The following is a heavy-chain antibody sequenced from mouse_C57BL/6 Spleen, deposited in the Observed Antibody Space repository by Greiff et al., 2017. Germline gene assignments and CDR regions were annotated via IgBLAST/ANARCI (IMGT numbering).Heavy chain of an antibody. J-gene: IGHJ2*01. D-gene: IGHD1-1*01. V-gene: IGHV1-50*01. CDR3: ARRDYGSSVDY. CDR2: IDPSDSYT. Sequence: QVQLQQPGAELVKPGASVKLSCKASGSTFTSYWMQWVKQRPGQGLEWIGEIDPSDSYTNYNQKFKGKATLTVDTSSSTAYMQRSSLTSEDSAVYYCARRDYGSSVDYWGKGTTLTVSS. CDR1: GSTFTSYW.